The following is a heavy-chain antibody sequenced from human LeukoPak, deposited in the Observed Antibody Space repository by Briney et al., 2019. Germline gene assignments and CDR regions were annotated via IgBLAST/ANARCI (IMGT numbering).Heavy chain of an antibody. CDR3: ARAAAGFDY. CDR2: ISYDGSNK. V-gene: IGHV3-30*04. CDR1: GFTFSSYA. D-gene: IGHD6-13*01. J-gene: IGHJ4*02. Sequence: GGSLRLSCAASGFTFSSYAMHWVRQAPGKGLEWVAVISYDGSNKYYADSVKGRFTISRDNSKNTLYLQMNSLRAEDTAVYYCARAAAGFDYWGQGTLVTVSS.